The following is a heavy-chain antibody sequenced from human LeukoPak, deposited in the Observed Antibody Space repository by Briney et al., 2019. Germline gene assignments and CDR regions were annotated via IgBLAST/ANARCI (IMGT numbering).Heavy chain of an antibody. Sequence: GGALRLCCAASGFTFSRYAMHWVRQAPGKGLECVSAISSNGGSTYYANSVKGRFTISRDNSKNPLYLQTGSLSAEDMAVYYCARESATSTWLFDSWGQGTLVTVSS. D-gene: IGHD2-2*01. CDR1: GFTFSRYA. CDR2: ISSNGGST. J-gene: IGHJ4*02. CDR3: ARESATSTWLFDS. V-gene: IGHV3-64*01.